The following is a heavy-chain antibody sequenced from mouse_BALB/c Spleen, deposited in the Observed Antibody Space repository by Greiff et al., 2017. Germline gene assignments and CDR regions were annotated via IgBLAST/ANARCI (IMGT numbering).Heavy chain of an antibody. J-gene: IGHJ2*01. D-gene: IGHD4-1*01. CDR1: GYTFTSYW. V-gene: IGHV1S16*01. Sequence: QVQLQQPGAELVKPGASVKLSCKASGYTFTSYWMHWVKLRPGQGFEWIGEINPSNGGTTTMRSSRERPLTVDKSSSTAYMQLSSLTSEDSAVYYCTIPPNWDYWGQGTTLTVSS. CDR2: INPSNGGT. CDR3: TIPPNWDY.